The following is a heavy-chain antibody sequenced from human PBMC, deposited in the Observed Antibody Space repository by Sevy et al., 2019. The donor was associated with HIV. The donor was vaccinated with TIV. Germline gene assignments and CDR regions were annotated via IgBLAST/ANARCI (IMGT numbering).Heavy chain of an antibody. CDR2: INSDGSKT. CDR3: AKSEWGNIGFCTRSSCYPFDY. D-gene: IGHD2-2*01. V-gene: IGHV3-74*01. CDR1: GFTFSSYW. J-gene: IGHJ4*02. Sequence: GGSLRLSCAASGFTFSSYWMHWVRQAPGKGLVWVSHINSDGSKTGYADSVKGRFTISRDNSKNTLYLQMSSLRAEDTAVYYCAKSEWGNIGFCTRSSCYPFDYWGQGTLVTVSS.